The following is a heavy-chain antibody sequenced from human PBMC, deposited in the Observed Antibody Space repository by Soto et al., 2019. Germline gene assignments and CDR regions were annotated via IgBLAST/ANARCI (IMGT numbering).Heavy chain of an antibody. J-gene: IGHJ4*02. Sequence: QVQLVESGGGVVQPGRSLRLSCAASGFTFSSYAMHWVRQAPGKGLEWVAVISYDGSNKYYADSVKGRFTISSDNSKNTLHLQMNSLRAEDTAVYYGASSAAGATNFDYRGQGTLGTVSS. CDR1: GFTFSSYA. CDR3: ASSAAGATNFDY. D-gene: IGHD1-26*01. CDR2: ISYDGSNK. V-gene: IGHV3-30-3*01.